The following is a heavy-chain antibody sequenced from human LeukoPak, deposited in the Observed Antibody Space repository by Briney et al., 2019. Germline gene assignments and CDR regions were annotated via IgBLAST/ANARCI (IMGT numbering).Heavy chain of an antibody. D-gene: IGHD5-24*01. Sequence: GGSLRLSCSASGFIFCRGPMHWVRQAPEKGLEYVSAITSNGGSTYYADSVKGRFTISRDNSKSRLYLQMSSLRAEDTAVYYSVKRHGYQYDYWGQGTLVTVSS. J-gene: IGHJ4*02. CDR2: ITSNGGST. V-gene: IGHV3-64D*06. CDR1: GFIFCRGP. CDR3: VKRHGYQYDY.